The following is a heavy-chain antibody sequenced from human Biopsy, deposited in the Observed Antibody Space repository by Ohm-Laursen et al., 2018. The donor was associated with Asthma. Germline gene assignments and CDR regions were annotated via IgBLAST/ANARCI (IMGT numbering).Heavy chain of an antibody. Sequence: ASVKVSCKVSGYTFINYAIHWVRQAPGQRLEWMGWINAGNGNTKYSQKVQGRVTLTRDTSASTAYMDLSSLRSEDTAVYYCARTYYDFLTGQVDDAFDIWGQGTMVTVSS. J-gene: IGHJ3*02. D-gene: IGHD3-9*01. CDR3: ARTYYDFLTGQVDDAFDI. CDR2: INAGNGNT. CDR1: GYTFINYA. V-gene: IGHV1-3*01.